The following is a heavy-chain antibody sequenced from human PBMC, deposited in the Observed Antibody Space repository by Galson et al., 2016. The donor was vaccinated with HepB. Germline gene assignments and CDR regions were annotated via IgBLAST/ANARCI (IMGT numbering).Heavy chain of an antibody. CDR1: GDSITSAGW. CDR2: IYQGGRT. Sequence: ETLSLTCTVSGDSITSAGWWSWVRQPPGQGLEWIGEIYQGGRTHYNPSLKSRITMSIDKSKNQFSLRLSSVTAADTAVYYCTRNGFYCLDYWGQGTLVTVSS. V-gene: IGHV4-4*02. J-gene: IGHJ4*02. CDR3: TRNGFYCLDY. D-gene: IGHD3-22*01.